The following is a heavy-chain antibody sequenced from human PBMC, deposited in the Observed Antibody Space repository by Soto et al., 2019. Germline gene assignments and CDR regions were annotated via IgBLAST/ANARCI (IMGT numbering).Heavy chain of an antibody. CDR1: GGTFSSYA. CDR2: IIPIFGTA. CDR3: AGKWVAAAGPILTPPYYYGMDV. D-gene: IGHD6-13*01. Sequence: QVQLVQSGAEVKKPGSSVKVSCKASGGTFSSYAISWVRQAPGQGLEWMGGIIPIFGTANYAQKFQGRVTITADESTSTAYMELSSLRSEDTAVYYCAGKWVAAAGPILTPPYYYGMDVWGQGTTVTVSS. V-gene: IGHV1-69*01. J-gene: IGHJ6*02.